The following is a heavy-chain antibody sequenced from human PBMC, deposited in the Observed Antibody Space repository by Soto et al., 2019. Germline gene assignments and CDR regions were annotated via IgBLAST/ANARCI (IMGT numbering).Heavy chain of an antibody. D-gene: IGHD3-22*01. CDR2: ISSTGTYI. J-gene: IGHJ4*02. CDR1: GFTFSDYN. V-gene: IGHV3-21*01. Sequence: DVQLVESGGGLVKPGGSLRVSCAASGFTFSDYNLNWVRQATGKGLEWVASISSTGTYIYYADSVEGRFTISRDNAKNSLHLQMASLRAEDTAVYYCATGASTDSSTWVDYWGQGTLVIVSS. CDR3: ATGASTDSSTWVDY.